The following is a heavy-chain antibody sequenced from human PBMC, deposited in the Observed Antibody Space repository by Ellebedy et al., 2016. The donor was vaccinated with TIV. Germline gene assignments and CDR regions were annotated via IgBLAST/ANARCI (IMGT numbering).Heavy chain of an antibody. Sequence: GGSLRLSCAAPGFTFSSYWMSWVRQAPGKGLEWVANINQDGSEKFYVDSVNGRFTISRDNAKNSLYLLLNSLRAEDTAMYYCATDGSYGDYLSPTHAFVIWGQGTMVTVSS. V-gene: IGHV3-7*01. J-gene: IGHJ3*02. CDR3: ATDGSYGDYLSPTHAFVI. CDR1: GFTFSSYW. D-gene: IGHD4-17*01. CDR2: INQDGSEK.